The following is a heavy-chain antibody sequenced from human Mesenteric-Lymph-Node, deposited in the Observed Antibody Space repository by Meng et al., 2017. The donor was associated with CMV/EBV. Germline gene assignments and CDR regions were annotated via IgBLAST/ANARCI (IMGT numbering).Heavy chain of an antibody. CDR3: ARDLGGSYSNYYYGMDV. V-gene: IGHV3-48*04. J-gene: IGHJ6*02. CDR1: GFTFSSYS. CDR2: ISSSSSTI. Sequence: ETLSLTCAASGFTFSSYSMNWVRQAPGKGLEWVSYISSSSSTIYYADSVKGRFTISRDNAKNSLYLQMNSLRAEDTAVYYCARDLGGSYSNYYYGMDVWGQGTTVTVSS. D-gene: IGHD1-26*01.